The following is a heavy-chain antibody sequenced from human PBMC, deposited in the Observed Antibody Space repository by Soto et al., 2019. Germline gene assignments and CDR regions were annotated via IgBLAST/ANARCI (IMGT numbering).Heavy chain of an antibody. CDR2: SYNSAST. D-gene: IGHD3-16*01. J-gene: IGHJ4*02. V-gene: IGHV4-59*01. Sequence: QVQLQESGPGLVKPSETLSITCTVSGDSISTYYWTWIRQPPGKGLEWLGYSYNSASTKYNPSLKSRVTISVDTSKNQFSLKLSSVTAADTAVYYCARGSFDYIWGSPAPYLDYWGQGALVTVSS. CDR1: GDSISTYY. CDR3: ARGSFDYIWGSPAPYLDY.